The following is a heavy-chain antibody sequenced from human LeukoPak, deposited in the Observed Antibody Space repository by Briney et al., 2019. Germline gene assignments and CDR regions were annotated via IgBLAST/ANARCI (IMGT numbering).Heavy chain of an antibody. J-gene: IGHJ4*02. CDR1: GFTFSSYA. CDR2: ISYDGSNK. Sequence: PGGSLRLSCAASGFTFSSYAMHWVRQAPGKGLEWVAVISYDGSNKYYADSVKGRFTISRDNSKNTLYLQMNSLRAEDTVVYYCARSVDTAMVTPDYWGQGTLVTVSS. CDR3: ARSVDTAMVTPDY. V-gene: IGHV3-30-3*01. D-gene: IGHD5-18*01.